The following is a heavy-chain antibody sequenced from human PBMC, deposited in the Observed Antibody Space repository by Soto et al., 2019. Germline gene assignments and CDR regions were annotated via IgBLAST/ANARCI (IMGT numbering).Heavy chain of an antibody. CDR3: ARGGGVGVAGSAAFDM. D-gene: IGHD3-3*01. J-gene: IGHJ3*02. CDR1: GYPVTAYY. V-gene: IGHV1-2*02. CDR2: INPATGAA. Sequence: QLHLVQSGAVVKKPGASVTVSCSASGYPVTAYYMHWVRQAPGRGLEWMGGINPATGAAKYTQTFQGRVTMTRATSTSTVLMDLGGLTSEDTAVFYCARGGGVGVAGSAAFDMWGQGTLVTVSS.